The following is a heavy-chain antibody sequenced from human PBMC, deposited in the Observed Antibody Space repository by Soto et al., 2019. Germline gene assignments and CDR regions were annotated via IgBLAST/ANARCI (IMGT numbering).Heavy chain of an antibody. J-gene: IGHJ1*01. CDR2: ISYDGSNK. CDR1: GFTFSSYA. CDR3: ARDFTDILMEFQH. V-gene: IGHV3-30-3*01. D-gene: IGHD2-8*01. Sequence: GGSLRLSCAASGFTFSSYAMHWVRQAPGRGLEWVAVISYDGSNKYYADSVKGRFTISRDNSKNTLYLQMNSLRAEDTAVYYCARDFTDILMEFQHWGQGTLVPVSS.